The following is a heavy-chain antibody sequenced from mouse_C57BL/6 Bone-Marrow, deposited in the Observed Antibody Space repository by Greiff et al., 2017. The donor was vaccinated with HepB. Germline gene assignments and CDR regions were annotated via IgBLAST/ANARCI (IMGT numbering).Heavy chain of an antibody. V-gene: IGHV2-2*01. CDR3: ARSTMVTTPYFDY. J-gene: IGHJ2*01. Sequence: VKVVESGPGLVQPSQSLSITCTVSGFSLTSYGVHWVRQSPGKGLEWLGVIWSGGSTDYNAAFISRLSISKDNSKSQVFFKMNSLQADDTAIYYCARSTMVTTPYFDYWGQGTTLTVSS. CDR1: GFSLTSYG. CDR2: IWSGGST. D-gene: IGHD2-2*01.